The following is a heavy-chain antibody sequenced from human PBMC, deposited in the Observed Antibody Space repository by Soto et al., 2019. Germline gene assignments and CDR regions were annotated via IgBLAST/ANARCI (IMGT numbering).Heavy chain of an antibody. CDR3: ARTTMIPEGGYFDL. V-gene: IGHV4-4*02. CDR1: GGSISSSNW. Sequence: QVQLQESGPGLVKPSGTLSLTCAVSGGSISSSNWWSWVRQPPGKGLEWIGEIYHSGSTNYNPSLKSRVTXXVXKXXNQFSLKLSSVTAADTAVYYCARTTMIPEGGYFDLWGRGTLVTVSS. D-gene: IGHD3-22*01. J-gene: IGHJ2*01. CDR2: IYHSGST.